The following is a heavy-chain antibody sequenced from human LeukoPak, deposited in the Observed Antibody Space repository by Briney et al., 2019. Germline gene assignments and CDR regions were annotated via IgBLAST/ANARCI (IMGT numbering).Heavy chain of an antibody. CDR2: ISAYNGNT. D-gene: IGHD3-10*01. J-gene: IGHJ4*02. V-gene: IGHV1-18*01. Sequence: ASVKVSCKASGYTFTSYGISWVRQAPGQGLEWMGWISAYNGNTNYAQKLQGRVTMTTDTSTSTAYMELRSLRSDDTAVYYCARGPLLLWFGELPGFDYWGQGTLVTVSS. CDR1: GYTFTSYG. CDR3: ARGPLLLWFGELPGFDY.